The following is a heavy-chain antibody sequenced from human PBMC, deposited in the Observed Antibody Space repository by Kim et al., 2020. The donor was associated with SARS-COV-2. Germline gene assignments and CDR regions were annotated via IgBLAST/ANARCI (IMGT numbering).Heavy chain of an antibody. CDR3: ARPHLGVYSSGWYPADAFDI. Sequence: SETLSLTCTVSGGSISSSSYYWGWIRQPPGKGLEWIGSIYYSGSTYYNPSLKSRVTISVDTSKNQFSLKLSSVTAADTAVYYCARPHLGVYSSGWYPADAFDIWGQGTMVTVSS. CDR1: GGSISSSSYY. V-gene: IGHV4-39*01. CDR2: IYYSGST. J-gene: IGHJ3*02. D-gene: IGHD6-19*01.